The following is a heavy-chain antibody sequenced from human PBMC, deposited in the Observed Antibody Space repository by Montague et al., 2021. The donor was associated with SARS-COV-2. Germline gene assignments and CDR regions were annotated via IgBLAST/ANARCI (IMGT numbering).Heavy chain of an antibody. J-gene: IGHJ4*02. CDR1: GSSVRSYF. D-gene: IGHD3-3*01. CDR3: ARAPVAHITIFGVVTSFDY. V-gene: IGHV4-59*02. CDR2: IYDSGST. Sequence: SETLSLTCIVSGSSVRSYFWSWIRQPPGKGLEWIGNIYDSGSTXXXPSXXXRVTISVDTSKNQFSLKLSSVTAADMAVYYCARAPVAHITIFGVVTSFDYWGQGTLVTVSS.